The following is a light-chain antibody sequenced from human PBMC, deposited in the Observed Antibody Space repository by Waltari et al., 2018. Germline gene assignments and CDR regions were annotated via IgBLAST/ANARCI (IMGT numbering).Light chain of an antibody. J-gene: IGKJ1*01. CDR1: TTISTW. V-gene: IGKV1-12*01. CDR3: QQANNFPPTWT. Sequence: DGQMTQSPSSVSASVGDRATITLRASTTISTWIAWYQQKPGKAPKLLIYAASSLHSGVPSRFSGSGSGTNFTLTISSLQPEDFATYYCQQANNFPPTWTFGQGTKVEIK. CDR2: AAS.